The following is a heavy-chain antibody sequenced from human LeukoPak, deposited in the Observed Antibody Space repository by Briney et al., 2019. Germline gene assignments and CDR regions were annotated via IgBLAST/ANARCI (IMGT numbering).Heavy chain of an antibody. J-gene: IGHJ4*02. CDR3: VKDFGRIRGTPDS. D-gene: IGHD1-26*01. CDR2: ISGSGNGFSI. Sequence: GGSLRLSCSASGFVFTIYTMYWVRQAPGKGPEYVSTISGSGNGFSIYYADSVKGRFTISRDDSKGILYLQMNGLRSEDTAVYYCVKDFGRIRGTPDSWGQGTLVTVSS. V-gene: IGHV3-64D*06. CDR1: GFVFTIYT.